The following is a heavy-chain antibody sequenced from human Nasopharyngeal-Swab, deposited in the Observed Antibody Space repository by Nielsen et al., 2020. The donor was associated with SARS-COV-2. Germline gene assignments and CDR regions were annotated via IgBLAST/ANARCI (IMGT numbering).Heavy chain of an antibody. Sequence: GSLRLSCAVSGDSISSSNWWRWVRQPPGKGLEWLGEIYHSGSTNYNPSLKSRVTISVEKSKNQFSLKLSSVTAADTAVYYCAKVLWFGELYYWGQGTLVTVSS. CDR3: AKVLWFGELYY. J-gene: IGHJ4*02. V-gene: IGHV4-4*02. CDR1: GDSISSSNW. D-gene: IGHD3-10*01. CDR2: IYHSGST.